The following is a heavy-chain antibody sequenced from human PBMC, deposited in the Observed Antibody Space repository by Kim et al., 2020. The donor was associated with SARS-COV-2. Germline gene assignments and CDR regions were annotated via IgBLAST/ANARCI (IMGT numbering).Heavy chain of an antibody. D-gene: IGHD5-12*01. Sequence: ASVKVSCKGSGYTLSEFSIHWVRQVPGKGLEWMGGFVPEDGETVYAQKFQDRVTMTEDTSTDTAYMDLRSLRSEDTAVYYCKVANTIDFDYWGQGTLVTVSA. V-gene: IGHV1-24*01. J-gene: IGHJ4*02. CDR3: KVANTIDFDY. CDR1: GYTLSEFS. CDR2: FVPEDGET.